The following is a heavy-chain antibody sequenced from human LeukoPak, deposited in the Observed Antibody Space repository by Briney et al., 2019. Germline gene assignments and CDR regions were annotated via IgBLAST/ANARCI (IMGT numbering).Heavy chain of an antibody. CDR1: GGSISSSSYS. CDR3: ARRNDFLDY. CDR2: IYYSGST. J-gene: IGHJ4*02. Sequence: SETLSLTCTVSGGSISSSSYSWGWIRQPPGKELEWIGSIYYSGSTYYNPSLKSRVTISVDTSKNQFSLKLSSVTAADTAVYYCARRNDFLDYWGQGTLVTVSS. V-gene: IGHV4-39*01. D-gene: IGHD1-14*01.